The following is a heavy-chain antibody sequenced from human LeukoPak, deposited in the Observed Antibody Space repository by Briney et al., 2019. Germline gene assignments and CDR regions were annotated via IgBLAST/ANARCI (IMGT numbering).Heavy chain of an antibody. CDR2: IRSKAYGGTT. V-gene: IGHV3-49*04. CDR1: GFTFGDYA. J-gene: IGHJ4*02. CDR3: TRDPDSDSSGWYPTGY. Sequence: GGSLRLTCTASGFTFGDYAMSWVRQAPGKGLEWVGFIRSKAYGGTTEYAASVKGRFTISRDDSKSIAYLQMNSLKTEDTAVYYCTRDPDSDSSGWYPTGYWGQGTLVTVSS. D-gene: IGHD6-19*01.